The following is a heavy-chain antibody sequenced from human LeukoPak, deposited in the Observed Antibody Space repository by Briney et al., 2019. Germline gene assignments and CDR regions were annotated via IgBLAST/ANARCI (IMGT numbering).Heavy chain of an antibody. CDR1: GFTFNNYA. V-gene: IGHV3-7*01. CDR2: IKQDGSEK. Sequence: PGGSLRLSCAASGFTFNNYAMHWVRQAPGKGLEWVANIKQDGSEKYYVDSVKGRFTISRDNAKNSLYLQMNSLRAEDTAVYYCARVGGRYCSGGSCRTYWFDPWGQGTLVTVSS. J-gene: IGHJ5*02. CDR3: ARVGGRYCSGGSCRTYWFDP. D-gene: IGHD2-15*01.